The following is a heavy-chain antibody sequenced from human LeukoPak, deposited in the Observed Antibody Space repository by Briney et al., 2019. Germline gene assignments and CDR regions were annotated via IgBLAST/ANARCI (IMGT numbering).Heavy chain of an antibody. V-gene: IGHV3-21*01. Sequence: GGSLRLSCAASGFTFSSYSMNWVRQAPGEGLEWVSSISSSSSYIYYADSVKGRFTSSRDNAKNSLYLQMNSLRAEDTAVYYCARELIPTYYDFWSGYYETQNYYFDYWGQGTLVTVSS. D-gene: IGHD3-3*01. CDR3: ARELIPTYYDFWSGYYETQNYYFDY. CDR2: ISSSSSYI. J-gene: IGHJ4*02. CDR1: GFTFSSYS.